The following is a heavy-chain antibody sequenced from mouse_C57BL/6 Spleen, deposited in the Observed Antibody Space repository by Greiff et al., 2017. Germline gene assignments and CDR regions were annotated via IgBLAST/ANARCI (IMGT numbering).Heavy chain of an antibody. J-gene: IGHJ4*01. CDR3: ASSGGYYAMDY. CDR2: INPNYGTT. Sequence: EVQLQQSGPELVKPGASVKISCKASGYSFTDYNMNWVKQSTGKSLEWIGVINPNYGTTCYNQKFKGKATLTRDQSSSTAYMQLNSLTSEDSAVYYSASSGGYYAMDYWGQGTSVTVSS. V-gene: IGHV1-39*01. D-gene: IGHD1-1*02. CDR1: GYSFTDYN.